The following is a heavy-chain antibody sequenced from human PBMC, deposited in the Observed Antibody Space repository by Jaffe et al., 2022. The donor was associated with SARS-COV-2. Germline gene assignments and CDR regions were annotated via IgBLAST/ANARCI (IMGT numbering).Heavy chain of an antibody. CDR2: IYWDDDK. CDR3: AHTPYDGNGAGPFDI. Sequence: QITLKESGPTLVKPTQTLTLTCTLSGFSLSKSGVGVGWIRQPPGKALEWLALIYWDDDKRYSPSLKSRLTITKDTSKTQVVLTMTNMDPVDTATYYCAHTPYDGNGAGPFDIWGQGTMVIVSS. CDR1: GFSLSKSGVG. J-gene: IGHJ3*02. D-gene: IGHD3-22*01. V-gene: IGHV2-5*02.